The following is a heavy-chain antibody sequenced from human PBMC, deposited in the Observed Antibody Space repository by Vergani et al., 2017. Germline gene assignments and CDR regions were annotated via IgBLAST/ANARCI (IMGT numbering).Heavy chain of an antibody. CDR2: ISYDGSNK. CDR3: AKDREGWELRGIFDY. CDR1: GFTFSSYG. Sequence: QVQLVESGGGVVQPGRSLRLSCAASGFTFSSYGMHWVRQAPGKGLEWVAVISYDGSNKYYADSVKGRFTISRDNSKNTLYLQMNSLRAEDTAVYYCAKDREGWELRGIFDYWGQGTLVTVSS. D-gene: IGHD1-26*01. V-gene: IGHV3-30*18. J-gene: IGHJ4*02.